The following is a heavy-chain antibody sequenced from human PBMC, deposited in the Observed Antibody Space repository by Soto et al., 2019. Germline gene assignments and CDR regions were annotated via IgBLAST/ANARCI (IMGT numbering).Heavy chain of an antibody. D-gene: IGHD2-15*01. Sequence: PSETLSLTCAVYGGSFSGYYWSWIRQPPGKGLEWIGEINHSGSTNYNPSLKSRVTISVDTSKNQFSLKLSSVTAADTAVYYCARERSVKRPSIVVVVAAPRMDVWGQGTTVTVSS. V-gene: IGHV4-34*01. CDR3: ARERSVKRPSIVVVVAAPRMDV. CDR2: INHSGST. J-gene: IGHJ6*02. CDR1: GGSFSGYY.